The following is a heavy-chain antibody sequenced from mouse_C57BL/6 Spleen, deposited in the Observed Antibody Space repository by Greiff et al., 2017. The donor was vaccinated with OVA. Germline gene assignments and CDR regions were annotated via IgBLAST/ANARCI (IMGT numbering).Heavy chain of an antibody. J-gene: IGHJ3*01. D-gene: IGHD1-2*01. CDR1: GFTFSDYY. V-gene: IGHV5-16*01. CDR3: ARDRRDGGFAY. Sequence: EVMLVESEGGLVQPGSSMKLSCTASGFTFSDYYMAWVRQVPEKGLEWVANINYDGSSTYYLDSLKSRFIISRDNAKNILYLQMSSLKSEDTATYYCARDRRDGGFAYWGQGTLVTVSA. CDR2: INYDGSST.